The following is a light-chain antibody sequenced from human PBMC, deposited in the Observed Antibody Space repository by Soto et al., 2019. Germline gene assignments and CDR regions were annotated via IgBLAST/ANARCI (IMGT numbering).Light chain of an antibody. V-gene: IGKV1-5*01. CDR3: QQYNSYSRT. J-gene: IGKJ1*01. CDR1: QSISSW. Sequence: IQMNQSPSTLSASVGDRVTITCRASQSISSWLAWYQQKPGKAPKLLIYDASNLESGVPSRFSGSGSGTEFTLTISSLQPDDFATYYCQQYNSYSRTFGQGTKV. CDR2: DAS.